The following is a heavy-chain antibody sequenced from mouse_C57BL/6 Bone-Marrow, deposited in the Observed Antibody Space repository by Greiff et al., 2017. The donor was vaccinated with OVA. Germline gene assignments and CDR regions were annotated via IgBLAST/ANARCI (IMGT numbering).Heavy chain of an antibody. V-gene: IGHV1-61*01. J-gene: IGHJ1*03. CDR1: GYTFTSYW. D-gene: IGHD1-1*01. CDR2: IYPSDSET. CDR3: ARLYYYGSWYFDV. Sequence: QVQLKQPGAELVRPGSSVKLSCKASGYTFTSYWMDWVKQRPGQGLEWIGNIYPSDSETHYNQKFKDKATLTVDKSSSTAYMQLSSLTSEDSAVYYCARLYYYGSWYFDVWGTGTTVTVSS.